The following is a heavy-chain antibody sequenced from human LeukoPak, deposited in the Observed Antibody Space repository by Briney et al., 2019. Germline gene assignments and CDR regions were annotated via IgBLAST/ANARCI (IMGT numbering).Heavy chain of an antibody. Sequence: SVKVSCKASGGTFSSYAISWVRQAPGQGLEWMGGIIPIFDTANYAQKFQGRVTITADESTSTAYMELSSLRSEDTAVYYCARDLMDYDSSGFGAFDIWGQGAMVTVSS. J-gene: IGHJ3*02. CDR2: IIPIFDTA. V-gene: IGHV1-69*13. D-gene: IGHD3-22*01. CDR3: ARDLMDYDSSGFGAFDI. CDR1: GGTFSSYA.